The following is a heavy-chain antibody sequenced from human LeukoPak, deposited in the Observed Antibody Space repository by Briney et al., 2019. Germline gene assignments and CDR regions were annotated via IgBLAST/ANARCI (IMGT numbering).Heavy chain of an antibody. CDR2: IYPGDSET. Sequence: GESLKISCKGSGYSFTNYWIAWVRQMPGKGLEWMGIIYPGDSETRYSPSFQGQVTISADKSISTAYVQWSSLKASDTAVYYCARRSERNSSPLLWGQGTLVTVSS. V-gene: IGHV5-51*01. CDR1: GYSFTNYW. J-gene: IGHJ4*02. D-gene: IGHD6-19*01. CDR3: ARRSERNSSPLL.